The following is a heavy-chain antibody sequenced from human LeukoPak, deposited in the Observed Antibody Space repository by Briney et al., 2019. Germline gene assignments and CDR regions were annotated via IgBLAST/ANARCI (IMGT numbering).Heavy chain of an antibody. J-gene: IGHJ4*02. Sequence: SQTLSLTCTVSGDSISSDNFYWSWIRQPPGKGLEWIGYIYYSGSTNYNPSLKSRVTISVDTSKNQFSLKLSSVTAADTAVYYCASDLYCSSTSCQNYWGQGTLVTVSS. V-gene: IGHV4-61*01. CDR1: GDSISSDNFY. D-gene: IGHD2-2*01. CDR3: ASDLYCSSTSCQNY. CDR2: IYYSGST.